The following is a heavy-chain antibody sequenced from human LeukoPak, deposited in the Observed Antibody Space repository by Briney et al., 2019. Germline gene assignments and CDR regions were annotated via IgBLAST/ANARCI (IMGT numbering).Heavy chain of an antibody. CDR2: INHSGST. Sequence: SETLSLTCAVYGGSFSGYYWSWIRQPPGKGLEWIGEINHSGSTNYNPSLKSRVTISVDTSKNQFSLKLSSVTAADTAVYYCARSGETYRDFDCWGQGTLVTVSS. D-gene: IGHD4-17*01. CDR3: ARSGETYRDFDC. CDR1: GGSFSGYY. V-gene: IGHV4-34*01. J-gene: IGHJ4*02.